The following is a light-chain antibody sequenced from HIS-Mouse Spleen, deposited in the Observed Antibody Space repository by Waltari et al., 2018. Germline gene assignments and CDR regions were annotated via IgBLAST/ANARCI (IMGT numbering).Light chain of an antibody. V-gene: IGLV3-10*01. CDR3: YSTDSSGNHRV. Sequence: SYELTQPPSVSVSPGQTARITCSGDALPKKYAYWYQQKSGQAHGLVIYEDSKRPSGIPERFSGSSSGTMATLTISEAQVEDEADYYCYSTDSSGNHRVFGGGTKLTVL. J-gene: IGLJ2*01. CDR2: EDS. CDR1: ALPKKY.